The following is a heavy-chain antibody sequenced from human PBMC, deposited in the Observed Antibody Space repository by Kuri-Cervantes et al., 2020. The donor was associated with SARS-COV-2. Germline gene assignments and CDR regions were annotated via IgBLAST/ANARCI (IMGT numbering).Heavy chain of an antibody. V-gene: IGHV3-21*01. Sequence: ETLSLTCAASGFTFSSYSMNWVRQAPGKGLEWVSSISSSSSYICYADSVKGRFTISRDNAKNSLYLQMNSLRAEDTAVYYCARAGRWLQSTPFDYWGQGTLVTVSS. CDR2: ISSSSSYI. D-gene: IGHD5-24*01. J-gene: IGHJ4*02. CDR1: GFTFSSYS. CDR3: ARAGRWLQSTPFDY.